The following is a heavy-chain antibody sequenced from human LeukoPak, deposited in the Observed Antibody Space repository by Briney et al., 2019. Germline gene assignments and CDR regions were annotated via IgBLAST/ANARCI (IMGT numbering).Heavy chain of an antibody. CDR3: ASTGLGYCSSTSCYFTY. D-gene: IGHD2-2*01. CDR2: IYYSGST. J-gene: IGHJ4*02. V-gene: IGHV4-39*01. CDR1: GGSISSSSYY. Sequence: SETLSLTCTVSGGSISSSSYYWGWIRQPPGKGLEWIGSIYYSGSTYYNPSLKSRVTISVDTSKNQFSLKLSSVTAADTAVYYCASTGLGYCSSTSCYFTYWGQGTLVTVPS.